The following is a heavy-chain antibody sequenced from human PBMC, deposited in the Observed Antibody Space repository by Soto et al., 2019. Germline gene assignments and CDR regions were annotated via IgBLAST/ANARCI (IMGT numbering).Heavy chain of an antibody. CDR3: VKRDRDTSGYYYHDY. CDR2: INNSGGST. Sequence: GGSLRLSCAASGFTFTNYAMSWVRQAPGRGLEWVSSINNSGGSTFYADSVKGRFTISRDNSKNTLWLQMNSLRAEDTTIYYCVKRDRDTSGYYYHDYWGQGTLVTVSS. CDR1: GFTFTNYA. D-gene: IGHD3-22*01. J-gene: IGHJ4*02. V-gene: IGHV3-23*01.